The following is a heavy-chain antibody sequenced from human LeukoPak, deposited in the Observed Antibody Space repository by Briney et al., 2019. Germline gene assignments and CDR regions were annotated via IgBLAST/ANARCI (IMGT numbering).Heavy chain of an antibody. CDR3: ATRPGTAAGGPGWFDP. Sequence: PSQTLSLTCTVSGGSISSGSYYWNWIRQPAGKGLEWIGRIYTSGSTNYNPSLKSRVTISVDTSKNQFSLKLSSVTAADTAVYYCATRPGTAAGGPGWFDPWGQGTLVTVSS. CDR2: IYTSGST. CDR1: GGSISSGSYY. V-gene: IGHV4-61*02. J-gene: IGHJ5*02. D-gene: IGHD6-13*01.